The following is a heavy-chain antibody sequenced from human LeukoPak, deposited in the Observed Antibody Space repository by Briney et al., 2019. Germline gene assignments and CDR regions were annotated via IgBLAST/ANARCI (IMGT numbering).Heavy chain of an antibody. J-gene: IGHJ4*02. CDR2: ISYDGSNK. Sequence: GGSLRLSCAASGFTFSSYAMHWVRQAPGKGLEWVAVISYDGSNKYYADSVKGRFTISRDNSKNTLYLQMNSLRAEDTAVYYCARNPPREWRYLYDYWGQGTLVTVSS. CDR1: GFTFSSYA. CDR3: ARNPPREWRYLYDY. V-gene: IGHV3-30-3*01. D-gene: IGHD3-3*01.